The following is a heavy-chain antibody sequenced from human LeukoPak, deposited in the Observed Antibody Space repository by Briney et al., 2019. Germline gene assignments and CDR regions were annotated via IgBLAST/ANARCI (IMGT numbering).Heavy chain of an antibody. Sequence: GGSLRLSCAASGFTFSSYSMNWVRQAPGRGLEWVSSISSSSSYIYYADSVKGRFTISRDNAKNSLYLQMNSLRAEDTAVYYCASDALYSYCSSTSCYGPNDYWGQGTLVTVSS. V-gene: IGHV3-21*01. CDR1: GFTFSSYS. J-gene: IGHJ4*02. CDR3: ASDALYSYCSSTSCYGPNDY. CDR2: ISSSSSYI. D-gene: IGHD2-2*01.